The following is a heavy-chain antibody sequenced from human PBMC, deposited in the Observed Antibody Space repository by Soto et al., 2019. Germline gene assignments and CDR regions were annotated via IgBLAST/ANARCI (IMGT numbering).Heavy chain of an antibody. V-gene: IGHV3-23*01. J-gene: IGHJ2*01. CDR2: ISGSGGST. D-gene: IGHD6-19*01. Sequence: PGGSLRLSCAASGFTFSSYAMSWVRQAPGKGLEWVSAISGSGGSTYYADSVKGRFTISRDNSKNTLYLQMNSLRAEDTAVYYCAKDSGYSSGWSNWYFDLWGRGTLVTVSS. CDR1: GFTFSSYA. CDR3: AKDSGYSSGWSNWYFDL.